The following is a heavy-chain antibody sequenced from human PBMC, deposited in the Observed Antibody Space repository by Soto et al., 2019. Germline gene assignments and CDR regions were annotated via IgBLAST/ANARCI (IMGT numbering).Heavy chain of an antibody. D-gene: IGHD3-22*01. CDR3: ARDLGYYESSGYFDY. CDR1: GFTFSDYY. CDR2: IGSSDNII. V-gene: IGHV3-11*01. Sequence: GGSLRLSCAASGFTFSDYYMSWIRQAPGKGLEWVSYIGSSDNIISYADSVKGRFTISRDNAKNSLYLQMNSLRAEDTAVYYCARDLGYYESSGYFDYWGQGTLVTVSS. J-gene: IGHJ4*02.